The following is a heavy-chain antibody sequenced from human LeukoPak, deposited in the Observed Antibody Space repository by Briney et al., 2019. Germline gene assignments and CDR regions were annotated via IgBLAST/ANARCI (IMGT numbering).Heavy chain of an antibody. D-gene: IGHD2-2*01. Sequence: SETLSLTCTVSGGSISSSSYYWGWIRQPPGKGLEWTGSIYYSGTTYYNPSLKSRVTISVDTSKNQFSVKLSSVTAADTAVYYCASCGATSCYLGRFDHWGQGTLVTVSS. CDR2: IYYSGTT. CDR1: GGSISSSSYY. CDR3: ASCGATSCYLGRFDH. J-gene: IGHJ4*02. V-gene: IGHV4-39*01.